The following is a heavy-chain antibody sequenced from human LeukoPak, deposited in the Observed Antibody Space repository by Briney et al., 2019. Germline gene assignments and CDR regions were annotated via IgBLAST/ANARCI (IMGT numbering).Heavy chain of an antibody. V-gene: IGHV3-9*01. J-gene: IGHJ4*02. CDR3: AKDDQWELLRGGFDY. CDR2: ISWNSGSI. Sequence: PGGSLRLSCAASGFTFDDYAMHWVRQAPGKGLEWVSGISWNSGSIGYADSVKGRFTISRDNAKNSLYLQMNSLRAEDTALYYCAKDDQWELLRGGFDYWGQGTLVTVSS. CDR1: GFTFDDYA. D-gene: IGHD1-26*01.